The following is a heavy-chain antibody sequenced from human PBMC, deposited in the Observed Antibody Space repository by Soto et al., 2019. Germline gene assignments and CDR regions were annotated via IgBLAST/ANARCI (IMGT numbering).Heavy chain of an antibody. J-gene: IGHJ6*02. D-gene: IGHD3-16*02. CDR1: GFTFDDYA. CDR2: ISWDGGST. CDR3: AKDILLREYYDYVWGSYRHYYYGMDV. Sequence: GGSLRLSCAASGFTFDDYAMHWVRQAPGKGLEWVSLISWDGGSTYYADSVKGRFTISRDNSKNSLYLQMNSLRAEDTALYYCAKDILLREYYDYVWGSYRHYYYGMDVWGQGTTVTVSS. V-gene: IGHV3-43D*03.